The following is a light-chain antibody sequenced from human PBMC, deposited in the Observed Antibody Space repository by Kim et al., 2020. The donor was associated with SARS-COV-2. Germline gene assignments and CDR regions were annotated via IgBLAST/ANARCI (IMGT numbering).Light chain of an antibody. CDR2: GAS. CDR3: QQYNNWPRT. CDR1: QSVSSN. V-gene: IGKV3-15*01. Sequence: IVMTQSPATLSVSPGERATLSCRASQSVSSNLAWYQQRPGKAPRLLIYGASTRATGIPARFSGSGSGTEFTLTINSLQSEDFAVYYCQQYNNWPRTFGQGTKVDIK. J-gene: IGKJ1*01.